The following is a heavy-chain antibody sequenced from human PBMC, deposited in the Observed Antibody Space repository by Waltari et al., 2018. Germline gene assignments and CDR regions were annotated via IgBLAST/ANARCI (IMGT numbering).Heavy chain of an antibody. CDR3: ASSIAVAGGYFDY. CDR2: IYYSGST. J-gene: IGHJ4*02. CDR1: GGSISSYY. V-gene: IGHV4-59*01. D-gene: IGHD6-19*01. Sequence: QVQLQESGPGLVKPSETLSLTCTVSGGSISSYYWSWIRQPPGKGLEWIGYIYYSGSTNYNPSLKSRVTISVDTSKNQFSLKLSSVTAADTAVYYCASSIAVAGGYFDYWGQGTLVTVSS.